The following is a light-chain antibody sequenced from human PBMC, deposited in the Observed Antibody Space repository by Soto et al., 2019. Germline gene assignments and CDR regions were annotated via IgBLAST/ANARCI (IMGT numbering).Light chain of an antibody. Sequence: DIQMTQSPSSLSASVGDIVNITCRASQGINTFLAWYQQKAGKVPNLLIYGASNLQSGVPSRFSGSGSGTDFTLTISILQPEDVATYYCPKYDSAPYTFGQGTKLEIK. CDR1: QGINTF. CDR2: GAS. V-gene: IGKV1-27*01. CDR3: PKYDSAPYT. J-gene: IGKJ2*01.